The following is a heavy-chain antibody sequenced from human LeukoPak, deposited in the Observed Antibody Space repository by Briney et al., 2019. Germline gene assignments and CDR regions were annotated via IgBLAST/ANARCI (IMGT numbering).Heavy chain of an antibody. CDR2: IYHSGGT. CDR3: ARVLAKMDSSPQDY. V-gene: IGHV4-34*01. CDR1: GGSFSGHF. J-gene: IGHJ4*02. Sequence: SETLSLTCTVYGGSFSGHFWSWLRQPPGKGLEWIGEIYHSGGTNYHPSLKSRVTISVDTSKNQFSLTLSSVTAADTAVYYCARVLAKMDSSPQDYWGQGTLVTVPS. D-gene: IGHD6-13*01.